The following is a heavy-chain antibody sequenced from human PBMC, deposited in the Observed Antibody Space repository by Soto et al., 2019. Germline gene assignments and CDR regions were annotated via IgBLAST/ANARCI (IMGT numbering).Heavy chain of an antibody. CDR3: SKDLDGLQGLVDSSFCFDY. J-gene: IGHJ4*02. CDR2: ISYDGSDK. Sequence: QVQLVESGGGVVQPGRSPRLSCEASGFTFNSYGMHWVRQAPGKGLEWVAVISYDGSDKYYADSVKGRFTISRDNSKNTLYLQMNSLRAEDTAVYYCSKDLDGLQGLVDSSFCFDYWGQGTLVTVSS. D-gene: IGHD3-16*02. V-gene: IGHV3-30*18. CDR1: GFTFNSYG.